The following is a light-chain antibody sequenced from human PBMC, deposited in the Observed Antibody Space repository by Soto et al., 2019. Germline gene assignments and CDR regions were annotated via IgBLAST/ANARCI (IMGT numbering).Light chain of an antibody. Sequence: QSVLAQPASVSGSPGQSITISCTGTSSDVGNYNYVSWYQQHPGKAPKLMIFGVSNRPSGVSDRFSGSKSGNTASLTISGLQAEDEADYHCSSYAGGYYLFGTGTQLPS. CDR1: SSDVGNYNY. CDR2: GVS. CDR3: SSYAGGYYL. V-gene: IGLV2-14*03. J-gene: IGLJ1*01.